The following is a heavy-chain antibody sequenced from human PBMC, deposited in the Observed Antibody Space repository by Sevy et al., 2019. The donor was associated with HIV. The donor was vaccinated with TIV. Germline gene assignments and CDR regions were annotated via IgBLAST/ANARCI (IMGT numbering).Heavy chain of an antibody. D-gene: IGHD1-1*01. CDR2: INRDGSEK. J-gene: IGHJ4*02. CDR1: GFTFSSYW. CDR3: ASHNTLDY. Sequence: GGSLRLSCAASGFTFSSYWMSWVRQAPGKGLEWVANINRDGSEKNYVDSVEGRFTISRDNAKNSLFLQMNSLRAEDSAIYYCASHNTLDYWGQGTLVTVSS. V-gene: IGHV3-7*01.